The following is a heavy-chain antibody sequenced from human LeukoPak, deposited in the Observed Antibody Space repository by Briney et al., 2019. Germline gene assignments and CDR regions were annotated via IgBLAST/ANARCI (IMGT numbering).Heavy chain of an antibody. Sequence: ASVKVSCKASGGTFSSYAISWVRQAPGQGLEWMGWINTNTGNPTYAQGFTGRFVFSLDTSVSTAYLQISSLKAEDTAVYYCAREAYYYDSSGYHVHFDYWGQGTLVTVSS. CDR1: GGTFSSYA. V-gene: IGHV7-4-1*02. D-gene: IGHD3-22*01. CDR2: INTNTGNP. CDR3: AREAYYYDSSGYHVHFDY. J-gene: IGHJ4*02.